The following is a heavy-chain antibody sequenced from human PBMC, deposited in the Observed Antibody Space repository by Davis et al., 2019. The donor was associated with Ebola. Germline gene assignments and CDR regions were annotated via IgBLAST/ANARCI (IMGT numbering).Heavy chain of an antibody. D-gene: IGHD6-19*01. J-gene: IGHJ6*02. Sequence: KVSCKGSGYSFTSYWIGWVRQMPGKGLEWMGIIYPGDSDTRYSPSFQGQVTISADKSISTAYLQWSSLKASDTAMYYCARQQWLATGGMDVWGQGTTVTVSS. CDR3: ARQQWLATGGMDV. V-gene: IGHV5-51*01. CDR1: GYSFTSYW. CDR2: IYPGDSDT.